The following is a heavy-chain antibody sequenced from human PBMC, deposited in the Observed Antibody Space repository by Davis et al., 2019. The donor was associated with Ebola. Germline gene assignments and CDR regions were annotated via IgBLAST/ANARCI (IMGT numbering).Heavy chain of an antibody. D-gene: IGHD3-22*01. CDR2: VSYDGSNK. V-gene: IGHV3-30-3*01. J-gene: IGHJ5*02. CDR3: ARLNYYDSSGVP. Sequence: PGGSLRLSCSASGFTFSSYAMHWVRQAPAKGLEWVAVVSYDGSNKYYADSVKGRFTISRDNSKNTLYLQMNSLRAEDTAVYYCARLNYYDSSGVPWGQGTLVTVSS. CDR1: GFTFSSYA.